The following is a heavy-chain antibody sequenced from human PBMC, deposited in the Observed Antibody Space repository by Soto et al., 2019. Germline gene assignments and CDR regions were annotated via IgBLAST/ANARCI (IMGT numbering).Heavy chain of an antibody. D-gene: IGHD3-3*01. CDR1: GGSISSYY. Sequence: PSETLSLTCTVSGGSISSYYWSWIRQPPGKGLEWIGYIYYSGSTNYNPSLKSRVTISVDTSKNQFSLKLSSVTAADTAVYYCARDTTGYDFWSGISSSGPKGWFDPWGQGTLVTVSS. CDR3: ARDTTGYDFWSGISSSGPKGWFDP. CDR2: IYYSGST. V-gene: IGHV4-59*01. J-gene: IGHJ5*02.